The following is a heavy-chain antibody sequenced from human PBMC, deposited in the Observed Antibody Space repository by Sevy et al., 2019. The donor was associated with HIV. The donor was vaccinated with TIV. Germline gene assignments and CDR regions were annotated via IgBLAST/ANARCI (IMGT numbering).Heavy chain of an antibody. CDR3: AKDHAYCGGDCYSLPIYYYYGMDV. CDR1: GFTFSSYA. V-gene: IGHV3-23*01. J-gene: IGHJ6*02. D-gene: IGHD2-21*02. Sequence: GGSLRLSCAASGFTFSSYAMSWVRQAPGKGLEWVSAISGSGGSTYYAYSVKGRFTISRDNSKNTLYLQMNSLRAEDTAVYYCAKDHAYCGGDCYSLPIYYYYGMDVWGQGTTVTVSS. CDR2: ISGSGGST.